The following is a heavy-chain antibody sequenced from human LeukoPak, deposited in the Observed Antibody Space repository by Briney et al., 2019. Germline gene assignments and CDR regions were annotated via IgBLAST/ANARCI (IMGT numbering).Heavy chain of an antibody. D-gene: IGHD3-3*01. CDR2: ISAYNGNT. Sequence: GASVKVSCKASGYTFTSYGISWVRQAPGQGLEWMGWISAYNGNTNYAQKLQGRVTMTRDMSTSTVYMELSSLRSEDTAVYYCARAPSNYDFWSIDYWGQGTLVTVSS. J-gene: IGHJ4*02. CDR3: ARAPSNYDFWSIDY. V-gene: IGHV1-18*01. CDR1: GYTFTSYG.